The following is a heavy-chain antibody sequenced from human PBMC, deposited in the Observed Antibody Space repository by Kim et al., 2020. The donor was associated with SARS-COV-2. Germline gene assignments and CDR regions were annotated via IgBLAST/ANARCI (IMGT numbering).Heavy chain of an antibody. CDR1: GGSFSGYY. CDR3: ARVIIQLWLQSAAFDI. D-gene: IGHD5-18*01. Sequence: SETLSLTCAVYGGSFSGYYWSWIRQPPGKGLSFILALPPLCLPNSPPSLNSRVTISVDTSKNQFSLKLSSVTAADTAVYYCARVIIQLWLQSAAFDIWGQGTMVTV. CDR2: LPPLCLP. J-gene: IGHJ3*02. V-gene: IGHV4-34*01.